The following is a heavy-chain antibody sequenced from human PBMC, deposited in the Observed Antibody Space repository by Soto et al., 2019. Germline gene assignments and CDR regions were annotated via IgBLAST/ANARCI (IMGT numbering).Heavy chain of an antibody. V-gene: IGHV3-33*06. CDR3: AKGEPWFDP. D-gene: IGHD1-1*01. CDR1: GFTFSNYG. CDR2: RWYDGSTK. J-gene: IGHJ5*02. Sequence: QVQLVESGGGVVQPGRSLRLSCAASGFTFSNYGMHWVRQAPGKGLEWVAVRWYDGSTKYYADSVKGRFTISRDNSKNTLYLQMNSMRGEDTAVYYCAKGEPWFDPWGQGTLVTVSS.